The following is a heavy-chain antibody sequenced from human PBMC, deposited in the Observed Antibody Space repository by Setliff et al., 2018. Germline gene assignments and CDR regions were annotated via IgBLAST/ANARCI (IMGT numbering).Heavy chain of an antibody. J-gene: IGHJ4*02. CDR2: INPSGGST. D-gene: IGHD3-10*01. CDR1: GYTFTNYY. V-gene: IGHV1-46*01. Sequence: ASVKVSCKASGYTFTNYYMHWVRQAPGQGLEWMGIINPSGGSTSYAQKFQGRVTMTRDTSTSTAYMELSSLRSEDTAVYYCARDLVWFGELLDLPGYYFDYWGQGTLVTVSS. CDR3: ARDLVWFGELLDLPGYYFDY.